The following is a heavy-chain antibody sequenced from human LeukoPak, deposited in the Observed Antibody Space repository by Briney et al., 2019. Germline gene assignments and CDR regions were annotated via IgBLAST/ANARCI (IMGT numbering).Heavy chain of an antibody. CDR2: ISSSSSYI. CDR1: GFTFSSYA. CDR3: AREPYSSSWTNYDY. Sequence: GGSLRLSCAASGFTFSSYAMHWVRQAPAKGLEWVSSISSSSSYIYYADSVKGRFTISRDNAKNSLYLQMNSLRAEDTAVYYCAREPYSSSWTNYDYWGQGTLVTVSS. J-gene: IGHJ4*02. D-gene: IGHD6-13*01. V-gene: IGHV3-21*01.